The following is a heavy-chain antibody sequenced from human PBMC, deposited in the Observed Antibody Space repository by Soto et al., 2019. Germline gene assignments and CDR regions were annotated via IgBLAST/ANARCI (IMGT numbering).Heavy chain of an antibody. CDR3: ASTEYYYDSSGYLDWFDP. Sequence: SEILSLTCTVSGGSVSSGSYYWSWIRQPPGKGLEWIGYIYYSGSTNYNPSLKSRVTISVDTSKNQFSLKLSSVTAADTAVYYCASTEYYYDSSGYLDWFDPWGQGTLVTVSS. D-gene: IGHD3-22*01. J-gene: IGHJ5*02. CDR1: GGSVSSGSYY. V-gene: IGHV4-61*01. CDR2: IYYSGST.